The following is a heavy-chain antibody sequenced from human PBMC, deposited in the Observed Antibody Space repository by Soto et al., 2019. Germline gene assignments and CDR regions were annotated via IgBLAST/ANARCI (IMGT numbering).Heavy chain of an antibody. CDR2: ISYDGSNK. V-gene: IGHV3-30*18. CDR1: GFTFSSYG. D-gene: IGHD6-19*01. Sequence: QVQLVESGGGVVQPGRSLRLSCAASGFTFSSYGMHWVRQAPGKGLEWVAVISYDGSNKYYADSVKGRFTISRDNSKNTLYLQMNSLRAEDTALYYCAKVAVAGTKEYYFDYWGQGTLVTVSS. CDR3: AKVAVAGTKEYYFDY. J-gene: IGHJ4*02.